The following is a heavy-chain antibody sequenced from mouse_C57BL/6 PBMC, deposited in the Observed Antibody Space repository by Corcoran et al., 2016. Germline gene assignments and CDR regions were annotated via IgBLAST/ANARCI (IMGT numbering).Heavy chain of an antibody. CDR3: ARSTDDYEVGDAMAY. J-gene: IGHJ4*01. Sequence: QVTLKESGPGILQSSQTLSLTCSFSGFSLSTSGMGVSWIRQPSGKGLEWLAHIYWDDDKRYNPSLKSRLTISKDTSRNQVFLKITSVDTADTAKYYCARSTDDYEVGDAMAYWGQGTSVTVSS. CDR1: GFSLSTSGMG. V-gene: IGHV8-12*01. D-gene: IGHD2-4*01. CDR2: IYWDDDK.